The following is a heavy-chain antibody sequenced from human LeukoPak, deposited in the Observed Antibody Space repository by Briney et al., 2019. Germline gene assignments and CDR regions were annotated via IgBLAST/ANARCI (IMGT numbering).Heavy chain of an antibody. CDR3: ARASTSHLYYYDSSGYYVFDY. CDR1: GFTFSSYS. Sequence: GGSLRFSCAASGFTFSSYSMNWVRQAPGKGLEWVSYISSSSSTIYYAYSVKGRFTISRDNAKNSLYLQMNSLRAEDTAVYYCARASTSHLYYYDSSGYYVFDYWGQGTLVTVSS. CDR2: ISSSSSTI. J-gene: IGHJ4*02. D-gene: IGHD3-22*01. V-gene: IGHV3-48*04.